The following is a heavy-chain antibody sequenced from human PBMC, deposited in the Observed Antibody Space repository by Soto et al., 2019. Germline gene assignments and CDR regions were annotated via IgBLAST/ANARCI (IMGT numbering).Heavy chain of an antibody. J-gene: IGHJ4*02. CDR3: AREGFGGIIVVDY. Sequence: PSETLSLTCTVTGGSISSSSYYWGWIRQPPGKGLEWIGSIYYSGSTYYNPSLKSRVTISVDTSKNQFSLKLSSVTAADTAVYYCAREGFGGIIVVDYWGQGTLVTVSS. D-gene: IGHD3-16*02. CDR1: GGSISSSSYY. V-gene: IGHV4-39*02. CDR2: IYYSGST.